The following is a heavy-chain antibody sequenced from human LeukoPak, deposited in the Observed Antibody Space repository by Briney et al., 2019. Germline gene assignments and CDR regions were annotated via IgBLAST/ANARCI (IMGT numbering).Heavy chain of an antibody. CDR2: MYTSGST. V-gene: IGHV4-61*02. Sequence: PSQTLSLTCTVSGGSISSGRYYWSWIRQPAGKGLEWIGRMYTSGSTNYNPSLKSRVTISVDTSKNRFSLKLSSVTAADTAVYYCARGARCSGGSCYSASAKFGAFDIWGQGTTVSVST. CDR1: GGSISSGRYY. J-gene: IGHJ3*02. D-gene: IGHD2-15*01. CDR3: ARGARCSGGSCYSASAKFGAFDI.